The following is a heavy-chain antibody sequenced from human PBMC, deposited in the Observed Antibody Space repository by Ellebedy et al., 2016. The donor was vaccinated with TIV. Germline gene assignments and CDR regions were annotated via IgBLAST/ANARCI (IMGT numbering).Heavy chain of an antibody. V-gene: IGHV3-48*02. CDR2: ISSGSSTI. D-gene: IGHD6-19*01. Sequence: GESLKISXAASGFTFSDYSMNWVRQAPGKGLAWVSYISSGSSTIYYADSVKGRFTISRDNAKNSLYLQMNSLRDEDTAVYYCARAESSSGWYGAFDIWGQGTMVTVSS. J-gene: IGHJ3*02. CDR1: GFTFSDYS. CDR3: ARAESSSGWYGAFDI.